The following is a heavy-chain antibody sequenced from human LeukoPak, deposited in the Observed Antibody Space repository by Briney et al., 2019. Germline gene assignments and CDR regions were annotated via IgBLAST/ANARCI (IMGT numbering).Heavy chain of an antibody. J-gene: IGHJ6*03. Sequence: GGALRLSRVASVFTFISYGMHWVRQAPGKGVEGVAFIRYDGSNKYYADSVKGRFTISRDNSKNTLYLQMNSLRAEDTAVYYCAKDRVVAALYYYYYYMDVWGKGTTVTVSS. CDR2: IRYDGSNK. CDR1: VFTFISYG. CDR3: AKDRVVAALYYYYYYMDV. V-gene: IGHV3-30*02. D-gene: IGHD3-22*01.